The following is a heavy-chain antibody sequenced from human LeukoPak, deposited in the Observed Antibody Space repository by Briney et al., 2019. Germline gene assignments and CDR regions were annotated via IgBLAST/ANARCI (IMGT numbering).Heavy chain of an antibody. CDR2: INTDTRGI. CDR3: ARAGAYHFDN. Sequence: GGSLRLPCAASGFTFSDYWMHWVRQAPGKGLVWVSIINTDTRGIYYADSVKGRFTISRDNAKNTLYLQMNSLRAEDTAVYYCARAGAYHFDNWGQGTLVTVSS. J-gene: IGHJ4*02. D-gene: IGHD3-16*01. CDR1: GFTFSDYW. V-gene: IGHV3-74*01.